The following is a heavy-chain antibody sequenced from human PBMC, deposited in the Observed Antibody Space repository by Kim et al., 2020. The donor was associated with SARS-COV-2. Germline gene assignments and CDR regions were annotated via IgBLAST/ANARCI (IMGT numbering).Heavy chain of an antibody. CDR3: AKDKGRYCSSTSCHSPFDY. CDR2: ISWNSGSI. Sequence: GGSLRLSCAASGFTFDDYAMHWVRQAPGKGLEWVSGISWNSGSIGYADSVKGRFTISRDNAKNSLYLQMNSLRAEDTALYYCAKDKGRYCSSTSCHSPFDYWGQGTLVTVSS. CDR1: GFTFDDYA. D-gene: IGHD2-2*02. J-gene: IGHJ4*02. V-gene: IGHV3-9*01.